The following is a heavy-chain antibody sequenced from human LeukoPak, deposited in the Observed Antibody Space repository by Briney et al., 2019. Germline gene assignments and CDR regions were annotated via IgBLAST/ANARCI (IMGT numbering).Heavy chain of an antibody. CDR3: AKDRGRDYYDSSGYYDY. Sequence: GGSLRLSCAASGFTFDDYAMHWVRQAPGKGLEGVSGISWNSGSIGYADSVKGRFTISRDNAKNSLYLQMNSLRAEDTALYYCAKDRGRDYYDSSGYYDYWGQGTLVTVSS. J-gene: IGHJ4*02. CDR1: GFTFDDYA. V-gene: IGHV3-9*01. D-gene: IGHD3-22*01. CDR2: ISWNSGSI.